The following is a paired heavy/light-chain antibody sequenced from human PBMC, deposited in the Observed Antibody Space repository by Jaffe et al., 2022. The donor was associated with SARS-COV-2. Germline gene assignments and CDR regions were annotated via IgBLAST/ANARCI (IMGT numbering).Heavy chain of an antibody. CDR1: GDSVGSDNYY. V-gene: IGHV4-61*01. Sequence: QVQLQESGPGLVKPSETLSLTCTVSGDSVGSDNYYWTWIRQPPGKGLEWIGHISDSGTTRYNPSLKSRVTISIDMSKDQFSLKLSSVTAADTAVYSCARNPMAGTRDWFDPWGQGTLVTVSS. CDR2: ISDSGTT. D-gene: IGHD6-19*01. J-gene: IGHJ5*02. CDR3: ARNPMAGTRDWFDP.
Light chain of an antibody. Sequence: DIQMTQSPSSLSASVGDRVTITCRASQNIGNYLNWYQHKPGKAPKLLIYGASSLQSGVPSRFSGSRSGTDFTLTISSLQPEDFATYYCQQSSSAPYTFGQGTKLEIK. V-gene: IGKV1-39*01. J-gene: IGKJ2*01. CDR1: QNIGNY. CDR3: QQSSSAPYT. CDR2: GAS.